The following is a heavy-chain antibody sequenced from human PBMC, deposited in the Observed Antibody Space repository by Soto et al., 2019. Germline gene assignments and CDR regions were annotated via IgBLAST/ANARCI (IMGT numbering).Heavy chain of an antibody. V-gene: IGHV1-69*12. CDR2: IIPIFGTA. Sequence: QVQLVQSGAEVKKPGSSVKVSCKASGGTFSSYAISWVRQAPGQGLEWMGGIIPIFGTANYAQKFQGRVTITADESTSTAYLGLGSRRSEDTGVYYCAREGGADSVWFDHGGQGTLVTVSA. CDR1: GGTFSSYA. J-gene: IGHJ5*02. D-gene: IGHD3-16*01. CDR3: AREGGADSVWFDH.